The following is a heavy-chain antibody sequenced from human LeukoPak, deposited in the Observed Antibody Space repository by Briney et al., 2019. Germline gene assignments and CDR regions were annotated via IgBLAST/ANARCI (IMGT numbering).Heavy chain of an antibody. Sequence: GGSLRLSCAASGFTFDGYAMHWVRQAPGKGLEWVSGISWNSGSIGYADSVKGRFTISRDNAKNSLYLQMNSLRAEDTALYYCAKGSSSGWYDYFDYWGQGTLVTVSS. CDR1: GFTFDGYA. CDR3: AKGSSSGWYDYFDY. D-gene: IGHD6-19*01. V-gene: IGHV3-9*01. CDR2: ISWNSGSI. J-gene: IGHJ4*02.